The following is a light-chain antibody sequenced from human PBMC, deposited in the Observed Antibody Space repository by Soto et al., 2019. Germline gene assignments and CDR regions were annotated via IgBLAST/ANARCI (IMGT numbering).Light chain of an antibody. CDR1: SSNIGGNS. J-gene: IGLJ1*01. CDR3: GSWDSSMSAYV. Sequence: QSVLTQPPSVSAAPGQKVTISCSASSSNIGGNSVSWYQQLPGTAPKLLIYDDNKRPSGIPDRFSGSKSGTSATLGITGVQTGDEADYYCGSWDSSMSAYVFGTGTKGTVL. CDR2: DDN. V-gene: IGLV1-51*01.